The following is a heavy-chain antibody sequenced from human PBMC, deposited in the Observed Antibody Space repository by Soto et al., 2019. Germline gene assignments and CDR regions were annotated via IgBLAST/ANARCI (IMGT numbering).Heavy chain of an antibody. D-gene: IGHD2-2*01. J-gene: IGHJ6*02. CDR3: ARLVVPAADLYYYYGMDV. V-gene: IGHV1-69*01. CDR1: GGTFSRHA. CDR2: IIPIFGTA. Sequence: QVQLVQSGAEVRKPGSSVKVSCKASGGTFSRHAISWVRQAPGQGLEWMGGIIPIFGTANHAQKFQGRVTIIADESTSTVYMELSSLRSEDTAVYCCARLVVPAADLYYYYGMDVWGQGTTVTVSS.